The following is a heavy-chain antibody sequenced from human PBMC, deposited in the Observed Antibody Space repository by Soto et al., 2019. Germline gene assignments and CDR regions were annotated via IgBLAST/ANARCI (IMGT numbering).Heavy chain of an antibody. V-gene: IGHV4-59*01. CDR3: ARESRYSGWFHP. D-gene: IGHD4-4*01. J-gene: IGHJ5*02. CDR1: GDSISNYY. Sequence: SETLSLTCTVSGDSISNYYWSWIRQPPGKGLEWIAYIYYSGSTDYNPSLKSRVTISVDTSNNHFSLKLSSVTAADTAIYYCARESRYSGWFHPWGQGTLVTVPQ. CDR2: IYYSGST.